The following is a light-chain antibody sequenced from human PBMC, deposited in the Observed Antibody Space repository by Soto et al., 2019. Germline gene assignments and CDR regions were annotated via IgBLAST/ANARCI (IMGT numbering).Light chain of an antibody. CDR1: QSISSY. CDR3: QQSYSTPRT. V-gene: IGKV1-39*01. Sequence: DIQMTQSPSSLSASVGDRVTITCRASQSISSYLNWYQQKPWKAPKLLIYAASSLQSGVPSRFKGSGSGTAFTLTISSRKPEDFATYYCQQSYSTPRTFGQGTQVEIK. CDR2: AAS. J-gene: IGKJ1*01.